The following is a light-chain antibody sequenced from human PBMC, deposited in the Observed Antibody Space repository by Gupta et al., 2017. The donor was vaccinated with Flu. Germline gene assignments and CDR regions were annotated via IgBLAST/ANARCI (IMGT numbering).Light chain of an antibody. CDR2: DAS. J-gene: IGKJ3*01. Sequence: EIVLTQSPATLSLSPGERATLSCRASQSVSSYLAWYQQKPGLAPRLLIYDASDRATGIPARFSGSGSGTDFTLTISSLEPEDFAVYYCQQRFNWPITFGPGTKVDI. CDR3: QQRFNWPIT. V-gene: IGKV3-11*01. CDR1: QSVSSY.